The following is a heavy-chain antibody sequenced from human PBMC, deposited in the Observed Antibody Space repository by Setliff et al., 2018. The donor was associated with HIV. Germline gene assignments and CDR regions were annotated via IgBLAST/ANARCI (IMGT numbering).Heavy chain of an antibody. V-gene: IGHV3-33*06. CDR1: GFTFSNYA. Sequence: GGSLRLSCAASGFTFSNYAMHWVRQAPGKGLEWVAVIWYDGNKKNYVDSVKGRFTISRDNSKNTLYLQMNSLRVEDTAVYFCAKAPYSLDYFDNWGQGTLVTVSS. J-gene: IGHJ4*02. CDR3: AKAPYSLDYFDN. CDR2: IWYDGNKK. D-gene: IGHD3-16*01.